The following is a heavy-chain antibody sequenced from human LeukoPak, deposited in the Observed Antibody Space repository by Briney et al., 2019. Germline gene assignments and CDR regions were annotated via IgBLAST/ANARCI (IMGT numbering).Heavy chain of an antibody. D-gene: IGHD3-22*01. CDR2: ISSSGSTI. V-gene: IGHV3-48*03. J-gene: IGHJ4*02. CDR3: ARYYYDSSGYFDPH. CDR1: GFTFSSYE. Sequence: PGGSLRLSCAASGFTFSSYEMNWVRQAPGKGLEWVPYISSSGSTIYYADSVKGRFTISRDNAKNSLYLQMNSLRAEDTAVYYCARYYYDSSGYFDPHWGQGTLVTVSS.